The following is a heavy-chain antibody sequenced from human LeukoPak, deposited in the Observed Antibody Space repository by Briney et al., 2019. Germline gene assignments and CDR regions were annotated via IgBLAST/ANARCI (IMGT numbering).Heavy chain of an antibody. D-gene: IGHD2-15*01. Sequence: ASVKVSCKASGFTFRTSAMQWVRQARGQRLEWIGWIVVGSGNTNYAQKFQERVTITRDMSTSTAYMELSSLRSEDMAVYYCARDRGIPGWFDPWGQGTLVTVSS. CDR2: IVVGSGNT. CDR3: ARDRGIPGWFDP. CDR1: GFTFRTSA. J-gene: IGHJ5*02. V-gene: IGHV1-58*02.